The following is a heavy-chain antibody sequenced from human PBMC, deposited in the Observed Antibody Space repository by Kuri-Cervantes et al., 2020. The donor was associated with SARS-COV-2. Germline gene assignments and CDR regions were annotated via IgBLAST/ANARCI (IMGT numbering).Heavy chain of an antibody. V-gene: IGHV3-21*06. CDR2: ISGSGSYI. Sequence: GGSLRLSCIASGFTLSSYTMIWVRQAPGKAREWVSSISGSGSYIYYADSLKGRFTISRDTAKNSLSLYMNSLRGEDTAVYYCARVAGEGPIYYYYMDVWGEGTTVTVSS. CDR3: ARVAGEGPIYYYYMDV. CDR1: GFTLSSYT. J-gene: IGHJ6*03.